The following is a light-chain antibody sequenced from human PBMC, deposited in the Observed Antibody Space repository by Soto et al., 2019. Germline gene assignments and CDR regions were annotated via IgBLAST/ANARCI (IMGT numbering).Light chain of an antibody. V-gene: IGLV2-14*01. CDR2: EVS. CDR1: SSDVGGYDY. J-gene: IGLJ2*01. Sequence: QSVLTQPASVSGSPGQSITISCTGTSSDVGGYDYVSWYQQHPGKAPKLMIYEVSSRPSGVSNRFSGSKSGNTASLTISGLRAEDEADYYCSSYASSRDVFFGGGTKVTVL. CDR3: SSYASSRDVF.